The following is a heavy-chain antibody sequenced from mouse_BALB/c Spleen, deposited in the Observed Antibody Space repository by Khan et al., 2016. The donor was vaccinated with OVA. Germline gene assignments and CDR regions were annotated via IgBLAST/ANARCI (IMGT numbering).Heavy chain of an antibody. CDR1: GYTFTNYG. V-gene: IGHV9-3-1*01. D-gene: IGHD4-1*02. CDR2: INTYTGEA. Sequence: QIQLVQSGPELKKPGETVKISCKASGYTFTNYGMNWVKQAPGKGLKWMGWINTYTGEATYADDFKGRFAFSLETSASTAYLQINNLTNEDTATXFCARSNSYWYFDVWGAGTTVTVSS. CDR3: ARSNSYWYFDV. J-gene: IGHJ1*01.